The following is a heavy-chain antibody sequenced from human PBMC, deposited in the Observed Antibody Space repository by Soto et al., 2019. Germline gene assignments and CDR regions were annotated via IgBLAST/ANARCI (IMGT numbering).Heavy chain of an antibody. CDR3: AKDSGIVVVVAATHFDY. CDR2: ISGSGGST. CDR1: GFTFSSYA. D-gene: IGHD2-15*01. J-gene: IGHJ4*02. Sequence: EVQLLESGGGLVQPGGSLRLSCAASGFTFSSYAMSWVRQAPGKGLEWVSAISGSGGSTYYADSVKGRFTISRDNSKNTLYLQMNSLRAEDTAVYYCAKDSGIVVVVAATHFDYWGQGTLVTVSS. V-gene: IGHV3-23*01.